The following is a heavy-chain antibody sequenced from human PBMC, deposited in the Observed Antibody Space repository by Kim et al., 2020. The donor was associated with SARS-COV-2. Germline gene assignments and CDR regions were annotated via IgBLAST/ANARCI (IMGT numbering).Heavy chain of an antibody. CDR1: GFTFSSYG. CDR3: ARTYGSGSENWFDP. D-gene: IGHD3-10*01. V-gene: IGHV3-33*05. CDR2: ISYDGSNK. J-gene: IGHJ5*02. Sequence: GGSLRLSCAASGFTFSSYGMHWVRQAPGKGLEWVAVISYDGSNKYYADSVKGRFTISRDNSKNTLYLQMNSLRAEDTAVYYCARTYGSGSENWFDPWGQGTLVTVSS.